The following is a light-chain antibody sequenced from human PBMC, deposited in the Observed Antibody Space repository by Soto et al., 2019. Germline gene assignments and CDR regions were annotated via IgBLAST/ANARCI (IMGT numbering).Light chain of an antibody. J-gene: IGKJ4*01. CDR3: QQHINRLS. CDR1: QSVSNY. CDR2: DAS. Sequence: EIVLTQSPATLSLFPGERATLSCRASQSVSNYLAWYQQKPGQAPRLLIYDASNRATGIPARFSGSGSGTDFTLTISTLDPDDFAVYYWQQHINRLSFGGGTKVEIK. V-gene: IGKV3-11*01.